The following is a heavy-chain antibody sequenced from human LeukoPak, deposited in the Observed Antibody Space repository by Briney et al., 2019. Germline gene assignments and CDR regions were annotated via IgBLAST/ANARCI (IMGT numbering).Heavy chain of an antibody. CDR3: ARSERDCTNGVCPSTEYYYYYYYMDV. J-gene: IGHJ6*03. Sequence: GSSVKVSCKASGGTFSSYAISRVRQAPGQGLEWMGGIIPIFGTANYAQKFQGRVTITTDESTSTAYMELSSLRSEDTAVYYCARSERDCTNGVCPSTEYYYYYYYMDVWGKGTTVTVSS. D-gene: IGHD2-8*01. CDR1: GGTFSSYA. CDR2: IIPIFGTA. V-gene: IGHV1-69*05.